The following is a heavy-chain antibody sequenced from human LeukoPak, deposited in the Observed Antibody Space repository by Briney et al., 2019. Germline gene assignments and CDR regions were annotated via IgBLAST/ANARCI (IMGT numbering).Heavy chain of an antibody. J-gene: IGHJ4*02. CDR1: GYTFNSYD. V-gene: IGHV1-18*01. Sequence: ASVKVSCKASGYTFNSYDISWVRQAPGQGLEWMGWISAYNGNTNYAQKFQGRVTMTTNTSISTAYMELSSLRSEDTAVYYCARGMGSGSYSAAYYFDYWGQGTLVTVSS. CDR3: ARGMGSGSYSAAYYFDY. CDR2: ISAYNGNT. D-gene: IGHD3-22*01.